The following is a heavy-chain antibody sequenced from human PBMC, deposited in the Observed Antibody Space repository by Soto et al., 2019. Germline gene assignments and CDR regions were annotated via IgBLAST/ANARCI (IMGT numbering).Heavy chain of an antibody. CDR3: AKNIGGFSGYANFDY. D-gene: IGHD5-12*01. CDR1: GFTFSNDD. V-gene: IGHV3-23*01. CDR2: ITAGGFNT. J-gene: IGHJ4*01. Sequence: EVQLLESGGDLVQPGGSLRLSCVASGFTFSNDDLSWVRQASGKGLEWVSAITAGGFNTYYADSVKGRFTISRDNSKNTLYLQMNSLRAEDTAVYYCAKNIGGFSGYANFDYWGQEPWSPSP.